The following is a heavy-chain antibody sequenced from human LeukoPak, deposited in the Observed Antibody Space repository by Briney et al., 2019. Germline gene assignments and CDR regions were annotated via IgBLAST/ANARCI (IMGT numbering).Heavy chain of an antibody. V-gene: IGHV3-7*01. D-gene: IGHD6-13*01. CDR2: INLDGSQK. Sequence: PGGSLRLSCAASGFTVFNYWMSWVRQAPGKGLEWVANINLDGSQKYYVDSLKGRFTISRDNAKNSLYLQMNSLRAEDTAVYYCAGPGIATHWGQGTLVTVSS. CDR3: AGPGIATH. J-gene: IGHJ4*02. CDR1: GFTVFNYW.